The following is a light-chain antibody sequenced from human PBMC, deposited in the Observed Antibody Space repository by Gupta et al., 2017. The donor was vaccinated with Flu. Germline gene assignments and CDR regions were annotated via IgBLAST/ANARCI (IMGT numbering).Light chain of an antibody. V-gene: IGLV8-61*01. J-gene: IGLJ3*02. CDR3: VLYMGSGIWV. Sequence: QTVVTQEPSFSVSPGGTVTLPCGLSSGSVSTSYYPSWYQQTPGQAPPTLIYSTNTRSSGGPDRFSGSILGNKAALTITGAQADDESDYYCVLYMGSGIWVFGGGTKLTVL. CDR2: STN. CDR1: SGSVSTSYY.